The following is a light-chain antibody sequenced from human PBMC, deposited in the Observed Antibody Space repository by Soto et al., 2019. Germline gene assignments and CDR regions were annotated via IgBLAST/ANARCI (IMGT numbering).Light chain of an antibody. Sequence: DIQMTQSPSSLSASVGDRVTITCRASQSIINSLNWYQQRPGKAPKLLIYAASNLQSGVPSRFSGSGSGTDFTLAISSLQPEDFATYYCQQSYSSPRTFGQGTKVDIK. J-gene: IGKJ1*01. CDR3: QQSYSSPRT. V-gene: IGKV1-39*01. CDR1: QSIINS. CDR2: AAS.